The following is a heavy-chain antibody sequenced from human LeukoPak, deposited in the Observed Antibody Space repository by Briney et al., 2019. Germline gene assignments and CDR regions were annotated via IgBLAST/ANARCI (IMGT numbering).Heavy chain of an antibody. CDR1: GGTFSRFT. CDR3: ATLRGCSSTSCYGGVDY. J-gene: IGHJ4*02. CDR2: ITPIFGTA. Sequence: SVKVSCKASGGTFSRFTISWVRQAPGQGFEWMGGITPIFGTANFAQKFQGRVSITADESTSTAFMELSSLRSEDTAVYYCATLRGCSSTSCYGGVDYWGQGTLVTVSS. D-gene: IGHD2-2*01. V-gene: IGHV1-69*01.